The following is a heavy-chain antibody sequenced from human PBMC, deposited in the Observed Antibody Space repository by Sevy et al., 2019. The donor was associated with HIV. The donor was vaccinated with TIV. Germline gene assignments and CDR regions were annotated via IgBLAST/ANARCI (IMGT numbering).Heavy chain of an antibody. J-gene: IGHJ6*02. V-gene: IGHV4-59*01. CDR2: IFYSGST. CDR1: GGSISSYS. Sequence: SETLSLTCTVSGGSISSYSWSWIRQSPGKGLEWIGYIFYSGSTNYNPSLKSRVTISVDTSKNQFSLKLSSVTAADTAVYYCARIGKVLRFLEWFPFGMDVWGQGTTVTVSS. CDR3: ARIGKVLRFLEWFPFGMDV. D-gene: IGHD3-3*01.